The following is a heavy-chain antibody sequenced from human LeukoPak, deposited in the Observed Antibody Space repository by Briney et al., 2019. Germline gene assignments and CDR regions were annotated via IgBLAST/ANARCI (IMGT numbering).Heavy chain of an antibody. Sequence: GGSLRLSCAASGFTFSSYDMNWVRQAPGKGLEWVSYISSSGTTIYYADSVKGRFTISRDNAKNSLYLQMNGLRAEDTAVYYCARVPGYSSSWSRFDPWGQGTLVTVSS. D-gene: IGHD6-13*01. V-gene: IGHV3-48*03. CDR1: GFTFSSYD. CDR3: ARVPGYSSSWSRFDP. J-gene: IGHJ5*02. CDR2: ISSSGTTI.